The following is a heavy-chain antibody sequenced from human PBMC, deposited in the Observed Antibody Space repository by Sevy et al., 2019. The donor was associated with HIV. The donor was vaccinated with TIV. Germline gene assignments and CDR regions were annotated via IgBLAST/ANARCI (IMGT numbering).Heavy chain of an antibody. Sequence: GGSLRLSCAGSGFTFSYSGMHWVRQAPGKGLEWVTFIQYDGSNKYYADSVKGRFTISRDNSKNTLYLQMNSLRRDDTALYFCAKNTAAAGTGGFDYWGHGILVTVSS. V-gene: IGHV3-30*02. J-gene: IGHJ4*01. CDR2: IQYDGSNK. CDR1: GFTFSYSG. CDR3: AKNTAAAGTGGFDY. D-gene: IGHD6-13*01.